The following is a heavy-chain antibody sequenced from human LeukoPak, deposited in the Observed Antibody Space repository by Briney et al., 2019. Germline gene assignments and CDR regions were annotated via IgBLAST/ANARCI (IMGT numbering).Heavy chain of an antibody. CDR3: ARVVYSYARHYYFDY. V-gene: IGHV3-48*01. J-gene: IGHJ4*02. CDR2: ISSSGSSI. CDR1: GFTFTTYW. Sequence: PGGSLRLSCAASGFTFTTYWMTWVRQAPGKGPEWVSYISSSGSSIYYADSVKGRFTISRDNSKNTLYLQMNSLRAEDTAVYYCARVVYSYARHYYFDYWGQGTLVTVSS. D-gene: IGHD5-18*01.